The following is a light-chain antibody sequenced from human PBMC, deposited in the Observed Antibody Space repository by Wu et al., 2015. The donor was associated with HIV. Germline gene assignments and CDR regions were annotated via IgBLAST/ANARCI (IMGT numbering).Light chain of an antibody. V-gene: IGKV3-11*01. Sequence: DILLTQSPATLSLSPGERATLSCRASQSVNWYLAWFQQKPGQVPRLLIYDSANRATGIPGRFSGSGSGTDFTLTINSLEPEDFAVYYCQQRSSWPWTFGQGTKVDIK. J-gene: IGKJ1*01. CDR1: QSVNWY. CDR3: QQRSSWPWT. CDR2: DSA.